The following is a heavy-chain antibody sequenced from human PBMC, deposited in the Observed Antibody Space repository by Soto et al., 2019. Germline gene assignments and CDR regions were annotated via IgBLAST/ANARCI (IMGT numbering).Heavy chain of an antibody. J-gene: IGHJ5*02. D-gene: IGHD6-19*01. CDR2: FYTSGKT. CDR1: GGSISTYS. V-gene: IGHV4-4*07. CDR3: ARVVQSRDGFNIEVLVGWFDP. Sequence: QVQLQESGPGLVKPSETLSLTGTVSGGSISTYSWSWIRQPAGKGLEWIGRFYTSGKTATNPSLKSRVTLSVDTSKNQFSLKLTSVTAADTAVYYCARVVQSRDGFNIEVLVGWFDPWGQGTLVTISS.